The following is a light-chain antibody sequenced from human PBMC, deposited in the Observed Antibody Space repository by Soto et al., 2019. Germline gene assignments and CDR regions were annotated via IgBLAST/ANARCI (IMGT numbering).Light chain of an antibody. V-gene: IGLV2-14*01. CDR2: EVT. J-gene: IGLJ2*01. CDR3: TSFTSGSTLV. CDR1: SSDIGGYNY. Sequence: QSALTQPASVSGSPGQSITISCTGTSSDIGGYNYVSWFQQHPGKAPKLVIYEVTNRPSGVSNRFSGSKSDNTASLAISGLQAEDEADYYCTSFTSGSTLVFGGGTKLTVL.